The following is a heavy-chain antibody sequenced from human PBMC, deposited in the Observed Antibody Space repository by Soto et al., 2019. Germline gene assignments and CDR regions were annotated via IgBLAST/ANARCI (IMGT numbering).Heavy chain of an antibody. CDR1: RGTFNNYT. J-gene: IGHJ3*02. V-gene: IGHV1-69*02. CDR2: ISPFLAIT. CDR3: ARCRDAFDI. D-gene: IGHD2-15*01. Sequence: GASVKVSCKSSRGTFNNYTLSWVRQAPGQGLEWVGRISPFLAITNYAQNFQGRTTMTTDNSMSTAYMELRGFRSEDTAVYYCARCRDAFDIWGQGKMVIVSS.